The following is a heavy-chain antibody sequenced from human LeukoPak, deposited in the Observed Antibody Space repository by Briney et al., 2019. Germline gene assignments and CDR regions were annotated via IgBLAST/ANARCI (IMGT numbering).Heavy chain of an antibody. D-gene: IGHD3-22*01. CDR1: GYTFTSYY. CDR3: ARGPRLGRSSGYYYLNY. V-gene: IGHV1-46*01. Sequence: ASVKVSCKASGYTFTSYYMHWVRQAPGQGLEWMRIINPSGGSTSYAQKFQGRVTMTRDTSTSTDYMALSSLRSEDTAVYYCARGPRLGRSSGYYYLNYWGQGTLVTVSS. J-gene: IGHJ4*02. CDR2: INPSGGST.